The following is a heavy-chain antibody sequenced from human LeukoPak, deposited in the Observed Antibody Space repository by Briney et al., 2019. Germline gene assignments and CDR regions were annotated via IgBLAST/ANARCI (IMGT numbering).Heavy chain of an antibody. Sequence: SETLSLTCNVSGGSISNKTYSWGWIRQPPGKGLEWIGLYYSGTTYYNPSLKSRVTMYADTSKSQFSLKLSSVTAADTAIYYCARALIGSVPDYWGQGTLVTVSS. D-gene: IGHD3-22*01. V-gene: IGHV4-39*07. CDR3: ARALIGSVPDY. CDR2: YYSGTT. CDR1: GGSISNKTYS. J-gene: IGHJ4*02.